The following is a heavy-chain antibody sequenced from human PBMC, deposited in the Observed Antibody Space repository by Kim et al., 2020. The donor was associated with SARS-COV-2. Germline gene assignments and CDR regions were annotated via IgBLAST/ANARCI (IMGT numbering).Heavy chain of an antibody. V-gene: IGHV3-23*01. CDR1: GFIFSNYA. CDR3: AKRITSVVGHFDY. J-gene: IGHJ4*02. D-gene: IGHD1-20*01. Sequence: GGSLRLSCAASGFIFSNYAMRWVRQTPGKGLEWVSGIRANGDRTDYADSVRGRFTVSRDNSKNTLYLQMNSLRAEDTAVYYCAKRITSVVGHFDYWGQDTLVTLSS. CDR2: IRANGDRT.